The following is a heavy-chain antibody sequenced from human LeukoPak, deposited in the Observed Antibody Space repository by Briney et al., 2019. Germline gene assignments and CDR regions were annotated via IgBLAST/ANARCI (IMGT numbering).Heavy chain of an antibody. CDR2: ISAYNSNT. J-gene: IGHJ6*02. Sequence: ASVKVSCKASGYTFTSYGISWVRQAPGQGLEWMGWISAYNSNTNYAQKLQGRVTMTTDTSTSTAYMELRGLRSDDTAVYYGARDIPHYYGMDVWGQGTTVTVSS. CDR3: ARDIPHYYGMDV. CDR1: GYTFTSYG. D-gene: IGHD2-2*02. V-gene: IGHV1-18*01.